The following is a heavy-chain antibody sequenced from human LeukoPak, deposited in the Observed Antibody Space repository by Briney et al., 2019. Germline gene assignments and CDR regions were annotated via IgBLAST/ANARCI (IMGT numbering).Heavy chain of an antibody. J-gene: IGHJ4*02. CDR1: GFTYSRHS. Sequence: GGSLRLSCVVSGFTYSRHSMSWARQAPGKGLEWVANITREVSEAYYVDSVKGRFTISRDNAKNSLYLQMNSLRAEDTAVYYCAKDGHNGADPLFDYWGEGTVVTVSS. CDR2: ITREVSEA. CDR3: AKDGHNGADPLFDY. D-gene: IGHD2-8*01. V-gene: IGHV3-7*03.